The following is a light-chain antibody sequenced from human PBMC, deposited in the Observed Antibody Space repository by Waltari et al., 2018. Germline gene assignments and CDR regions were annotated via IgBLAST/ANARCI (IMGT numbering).Light chain of an antibody. V-gene: IGKV3-20*01. Sequence: EIVLTQSPGTLSLSPGERAPLSCSASQSVSSSYLAWSQQQPGQAPRLLIYGASSRATGIPDRFSGSGSGTDFTLTISRLEPEDFAVYYCQQYGSSPITFGQGTRLEIK. J-gene: IGKJ5*01. CDR2: GAS. CDR3: QQYGSSPIT. CDR1: QSVSSSY.